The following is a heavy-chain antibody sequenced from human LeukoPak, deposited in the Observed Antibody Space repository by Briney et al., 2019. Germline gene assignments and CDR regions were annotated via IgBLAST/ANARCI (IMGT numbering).Heavy chain of an antibody. J-gene: IGHJ4*02. CDR1: GYSIASIYY. Sequence: SETLSLTCTVSGYSIASIYYWGWIRQPPGKGLEWIGSIHHSGDTAYNPSLKSRVTISVDTSKRQFSLKLSSGTAADTAVYYCARSYASSGLDHWGQGTLVTVSS. CDR2: IHHSGDT. D-gene: IGHD3-16*01. V-gene: IGHV4-38-2*02. CDR3: ARSYASSGLDH.